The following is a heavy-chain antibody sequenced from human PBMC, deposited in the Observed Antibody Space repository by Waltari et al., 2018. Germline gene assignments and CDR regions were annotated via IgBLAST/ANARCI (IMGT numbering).Heavy chain of an antibody. D-gene: IGHD4-17*01. CDR3: AVEPDY. CDR1: GFTFSSFW. Sequence: EVQLVESGGGLVQPGGSLRLSCAASGFTFSSFWMSWVRQAPGKGLEWVANIKQDGSEKDYVDSVKGRFTISRDNSKNSLYLQMNSLRTEDTALYYCAVEPDYWGQGTMVTVSS. V-gene: IGHV3-7*03. J-gene: IGHJ3*01. CDR2: IKQDGSEK.